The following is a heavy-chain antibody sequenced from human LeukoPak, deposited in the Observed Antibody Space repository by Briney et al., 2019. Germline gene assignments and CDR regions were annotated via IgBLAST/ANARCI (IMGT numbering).Heavy chain of an antibody. CDR2: IIPIFGTA. CDR3: ARNYGDYATGYYYYMDV. D-gene: IGHD4-17*01. CDR1: GGTFSSYA. Sequence: SVKVSCMASGGTFSSYAISWVRQAPGQGLEWMGGIIPIFGTANYAQKFQGRVTITTDESTSTAYMELSSLRSEDTAVYYCARNYGDYATGYYYYMDVWGKGTTVTVSS. J-gene: IGHJ6*03. V-gene: IGHV1-69*05.